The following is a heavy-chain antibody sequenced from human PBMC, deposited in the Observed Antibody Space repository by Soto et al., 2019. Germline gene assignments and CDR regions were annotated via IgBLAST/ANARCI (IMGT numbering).Heavy chain of an antibody. CDR3: TTLTLKYYYGMDV. CDR1: GFTFSNAC. CDR2: IKSKTDGGTT. V-gene: IGHV3-15*07. J-gene: IGHJ6*02. Sequence: EVQLVESGGGLVKPGGSLRLSCAASGFTFSNACMNWVRQAPGKGLEWVGRIKSKTDGGTTDYAAPVKGRFTISRDDSKNTLYLQMNSLKTEDTAVYYCTTLTLKYYYGMDVWGQGTTVTVSS. D-gene: IGHD3-9*01.